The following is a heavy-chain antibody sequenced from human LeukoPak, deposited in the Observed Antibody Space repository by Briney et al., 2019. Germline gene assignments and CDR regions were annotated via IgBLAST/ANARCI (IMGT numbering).Heavy chain of an antibody. CDR2: IYTSGST. D-gene: IGHD6-13*01. Sequence: SETLSLTCTVSGGSISSYYWSWIRQPAGKGLEWIGRIYTSGSTNYNPSLKSRVTMSVDTSKNQFSLKLSSVTAADTAVYYCARSPYSSSWYPFGPWGQGTLVTVSS. CDR3: ARSPYSSSWYPFGP. V-gene: IGHV4-4*07. CDR1: GGSISSYY. J-gene: IGHJ5*02.